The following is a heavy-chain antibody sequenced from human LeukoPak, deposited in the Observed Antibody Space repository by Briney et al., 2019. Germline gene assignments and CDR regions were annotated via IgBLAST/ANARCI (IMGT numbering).Heavy chain of an antibody. V-gene: IGHV3-11*01. CDR1: GFTFSDYY. Sequence: GGSLRLSCAASGFTFSDYYMSWIRQAPGQGLEWVSYISSSDTIYYADSVKGRFTISRDNAKNSLYLQMNSLSAEDTALYYCARDDGRRSVDHWGQGTLVTVSS. J-gene: IGHJ4*02. CDR3: ARDDGRRSVDH. D-gene: IGHD1-14*01. CDR2: ISSSDTI.